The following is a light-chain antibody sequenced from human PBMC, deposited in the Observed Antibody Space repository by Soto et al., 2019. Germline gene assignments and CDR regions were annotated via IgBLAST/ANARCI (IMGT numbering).Light chain of an antibody. CDR1: QNVRTF. CDR2: GAS. Sequence: EVVLTQSPATLSLSPGERATLSCRASQNVRTFLDWYQQKPGQAPRLLIYGASNRATGIPARFSGSGSGTDFTLTISSLEPDDFAVYYCQQHSHWPPWTFGQGTKVDIK. J-gene: IGKJ1*01. V-gene: IGKV3-11*01. CDR3: QQHSHWPPWT.